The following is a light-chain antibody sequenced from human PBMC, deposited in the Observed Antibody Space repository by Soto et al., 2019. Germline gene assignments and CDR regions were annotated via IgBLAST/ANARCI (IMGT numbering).Light chain of an antibody. CDR3: SLYMGGGLVV. CDR2: STT. CDR1: SGSVSTTYY. Sequence: QTVVTQEPSFSVSPGGTVTLTCGLTSGSVSTTYYPTWYQQTPGKAPRTLIYSTTNRSSGVPERFSGSILGNKAALTITGAQAEGESDYHCSLYMGGGLVVFGGGTKLTVL. V-gene: IGLV8-61*01. J-gene: IGLJ2*01.